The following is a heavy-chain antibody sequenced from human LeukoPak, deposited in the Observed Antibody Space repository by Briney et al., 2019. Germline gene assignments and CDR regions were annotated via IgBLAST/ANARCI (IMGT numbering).Heavy chain of an antibody. CDR1: GGSISSSSYY. CDR3: AVRNDYSNYANQRRDY. Sequence: SETLSLTCTVSGGSISSSSYYWGWIRQPPGEGLEWIGSIYYSGSTYYNPSLKSRVTISVDTSKNQFSLKLSSVTAADTAVYYCAVRNDYSNYANQRRDYWGQGTLVTVSS. J-gene: IGHJ4*02. CDR2: IYYSGST. D-gene: IGHD4-11*01. V-gene: IGHV4-39*01.